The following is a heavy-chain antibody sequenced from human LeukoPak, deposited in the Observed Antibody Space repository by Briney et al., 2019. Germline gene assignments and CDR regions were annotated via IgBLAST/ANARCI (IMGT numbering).Heavy chain of an antibody. CDR1: EFTVSSYG. D-gene: IGHD1-1*01. V-gene: IGHV3-23*01. J-gene: IGHJ4*02. CDR2: ISGTGGST. Sequence: GASLRLSCGASEFTVSSYGMSWVRQAPGKGLEWVSGISGTGGSTYYADSVKGRFTISRDNSKNRLYMQMNSLRAEDTAIYFCAKDRFRLDLTSFDYWGQATLVTVSS. CDR3: AKDRFRLDLTSFDY.